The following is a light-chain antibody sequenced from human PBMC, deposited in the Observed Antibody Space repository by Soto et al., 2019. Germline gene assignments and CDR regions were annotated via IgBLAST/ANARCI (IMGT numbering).Light chain of an antibody. V-gene: IGKV1-9*01. CDR1: QDISSY. Sequence: IPLTQSPSSLSASVGDRVTVTCRASQDISSYLAWYQQKPGKAPKLLIHAISRLQSGVPSRFSGSGSGTDFTLAINSLQPEDFATYYCQQLNNYPLTFGGGTKVEIK. CDR2: AIS. CDR3: QQLNNYPLT. J-gene: IGKJ4*01.